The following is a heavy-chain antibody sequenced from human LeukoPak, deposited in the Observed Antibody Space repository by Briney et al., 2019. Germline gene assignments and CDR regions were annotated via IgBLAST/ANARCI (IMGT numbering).Heavy chain of an antibody. V-gene: IGHV3-48*01. Sequence: GGSLRLSCAASGFTFGSSSINWVRQAPGKGLEWVSYISGSSNSINYADSVKGRFTISRDNAKNSLYLQMNSLRAEDTAVYYCAKGSIQLWNYFYYYYGMDVWGQGTTVTVSS. CDR1: GFTFGSSS. D-gene: IGHD5-18*01. CDR2: ISGSSNSI. J-gene: IGHJ6*02. CDR3: AKGSIQLWNYFYYYYGMDV.